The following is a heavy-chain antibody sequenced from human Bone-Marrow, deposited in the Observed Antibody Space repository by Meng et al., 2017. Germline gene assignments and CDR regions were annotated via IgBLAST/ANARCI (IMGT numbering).Heavy chain of an antibody. CDR3: VRGGRDGYNYFSY. CDR1: GFTFSSYS. CDR2: ISSSSSYI. J-gene: IGHJ4*02. D-gene: IGHD5-24*01. V-gene: IGHV3-21*01. Sequence: ETLSLTCAASGFTFSSYSMNWVRQSPGKGLEWVSSISSSSSYIYYADSVKGRFTISRDNAKNSLYLQMNSLRAEDTAVYYCVRGGRDGYNYFSYWGQGTLVTVSS.